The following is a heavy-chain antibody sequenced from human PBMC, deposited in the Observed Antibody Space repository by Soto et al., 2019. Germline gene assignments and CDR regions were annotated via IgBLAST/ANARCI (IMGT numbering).Heavy chain of an antibody. CDR3: ASEYYDSSGYNYDY. Sequence: GESLKMSCKGSGYGFASYWIGWVRQMPGKGLEWMGMIDPSDSYTNYSPSFQGHVTISADKSISTAYLQWSSLKASDTAMYYCASEYYDSSGYNYDYWGQGTLVTVSS. D-gene: IGHD3-22*01. J-gene: IGHJ4*02. CDR1: GYGFASYW. V-gene: IGHV5-10-1*01. CDR2: IDPSDSYT.